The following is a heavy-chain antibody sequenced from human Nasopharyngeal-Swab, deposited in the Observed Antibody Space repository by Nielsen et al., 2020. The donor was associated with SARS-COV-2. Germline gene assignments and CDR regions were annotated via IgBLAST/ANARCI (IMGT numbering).Heavy chain of an antibody. D-gene: IGHD3-3*01. V-gene: IGHV4-4*07. CDR3: ARDGADFWSGMGFDY. J-gene: IGHJ4*02. CDR1: GGSISSYY. CDR2: IYTSGST. Sequence: SETLSLTCTVSGGSISSYYWSWIRQPAGKGLEWIGRIYTSGSTNYNPSLKSRVTMSVDTSKNRFSLKLSSVTAADTAVYYCARDGADFWSGMGFDYWGQGTLVTVSS.